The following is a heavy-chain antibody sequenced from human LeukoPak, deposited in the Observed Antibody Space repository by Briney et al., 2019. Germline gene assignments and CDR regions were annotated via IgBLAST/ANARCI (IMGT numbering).Heavy chain of an antibody. Sequence: SETLSLTCTVSGGSISSSSYYWGWIRQPPGKGLEWIGSIYYSGSTYYNPSLKSRVTISVDTSKNQFSLKLSSVTAADTAVYYCARSHLTHYYDSSGYSPFDYWGQGTLVTVSS. J-gene: IGHJ4*02. CDR3: ARSHLTHYYDSSGYSPFDY. V-gene: IGHV4-39*07. CDR2: IYYSGST. D-gene: IGHD3-22*01. CDR1: GGSISSSSYY.